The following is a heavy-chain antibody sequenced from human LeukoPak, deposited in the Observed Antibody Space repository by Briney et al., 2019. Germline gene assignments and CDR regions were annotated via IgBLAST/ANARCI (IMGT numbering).Heavy chain of an antibody. V-gene: IGHV3-23*01. Sequence: GGSLRLSCVASGFTFRTYAMSWVRQAPGKGLEWVSGISDSGGTTHYVDSVKGRFTISRDNSKNTLYLQINSLRAEDMALYYCAKSSDGSTSFDQWGQGTLVTVSS. CDR3: AKSSDGSTSFDQ. J-gene: IGHJ4*02. D-gene: IGHD2-2*01. CDR1: GFTFRTYA. CDR2: ISDSGGTT.